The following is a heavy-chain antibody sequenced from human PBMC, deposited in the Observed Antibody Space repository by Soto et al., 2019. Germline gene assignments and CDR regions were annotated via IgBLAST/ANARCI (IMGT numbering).Heavy chain of an antibody. Sequence: PGGSLRLSCAASGFTFSSYAMSWVRQAPGKGLEWVSAISGSGGSTYYADSVKGRFTISRDNSKNTLYLQMNSLRAEDTAVYYCAKASDLRFLEWLPYYFDYWGQGTLVTVSS. CDR1: GFTFSSYA. CDR2: ISGSGGST. J-gene: IGHJ4*02. V-gene: IGHV3-23*01. CDR3: AKASDLRFLEWLPYYFDY. D-gene: IGHD3-3*01.